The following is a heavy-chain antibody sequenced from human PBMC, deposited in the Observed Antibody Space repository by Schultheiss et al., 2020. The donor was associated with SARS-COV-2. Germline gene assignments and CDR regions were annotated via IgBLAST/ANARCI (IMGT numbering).Heavy chain of an antibody. D-gene: IGHD6-6*01. J-gene: IGHJ6*03. CDR1: GGSISSGGYY. Sequence: SETLSLTCTVSGGSISSGGYYWSWIRQHPGKGLEWIGSIYYSGSTYYNPSLKSRVTISVDTSKNQFSLKLSSVTAADTAVYYCAGGGAARRYHYYYYYMDVWGKGTTVTVSS. V-gene: IGHV4-39*07. CDR3: AGGGAARRYHYYYYYMDV. CDR2: IYYSGST.